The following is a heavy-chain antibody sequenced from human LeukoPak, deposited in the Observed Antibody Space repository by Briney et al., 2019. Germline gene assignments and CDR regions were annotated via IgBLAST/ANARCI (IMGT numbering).Heavy chain of an antibody. D-gene: IGHD4/OR15-4a*01. CDR3: ARGIIRGALWCVDF. CDR2: IKQDGSEK. J-gene: IGHJ4*02. V-gene: IGHV3-7*04. CDR1: RFTFSNYW. Sequence: GGSLRLSCAASRFTFSNYWMNWVRQAPGKGLEWVANIKQDGSEKYYVDSVKGRFTISRDNAKNSLYLQLNSLRAEDTAVYYCARGIIRGALWCVDFWGQGTLVTVSS.